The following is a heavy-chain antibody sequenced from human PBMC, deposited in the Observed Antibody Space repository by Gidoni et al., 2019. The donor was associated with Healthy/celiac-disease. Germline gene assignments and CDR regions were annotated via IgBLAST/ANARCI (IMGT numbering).Heavy chain of an antibody. CDR1: GYSFTSYW. Sequence: EVQLVQSGAEVKKPGESLKISCTGSGYSFTSYWTGWVRQMPGKGLEWMGIIYPGDSDTRYSPSFQGQVTISADKSISTAYLQWSSLKASDTAMYYCARPLRYCSGGSCSYYFDYWGQGTLVTVSS. J-gene: IGHJ4*02. V-gene: IGHV5-51*01. CDR2: IYPGDSDT. CDR3: ARPLRYCSGGSCSYYFDY. D-gene: IGHD2-15*01.